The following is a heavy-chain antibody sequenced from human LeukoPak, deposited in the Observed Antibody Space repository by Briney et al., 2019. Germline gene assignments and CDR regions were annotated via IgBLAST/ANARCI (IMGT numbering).Heavy chain of an antibody. CDR3: ARKRDYYYYMDV. CDR1: GGSFSGYY. V-gene: IGHV4-34*01. CDR2: INHSGST. Sequence: PSETLSLTCAVYGGSFSGYYWSWIRQPPGKGLEWIGEINHSGSTNYNPSLKSRVTISVDKSKNQFSLKLSSVTAADTAVYYCARKRDYYYYMDVWGKGTTVTVSS. J-gene: IGHJ6*03.